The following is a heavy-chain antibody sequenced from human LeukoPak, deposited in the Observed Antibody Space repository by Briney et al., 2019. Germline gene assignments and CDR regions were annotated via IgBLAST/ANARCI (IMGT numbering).Heavy chain of an antibody. D-gene: IGHD6-13*01. CDR2: INHSGST. CDR3: ARGGSTSIAAAGTGWFDP. J-gene: IGHJ5*02. CDR1: GGSFSGYY. V-gene: IGHV4-34*01. Sequence: SETLSLTCAVYGGSFSGYYWSWIRQPPGKGLEWIGEINHSGSTNYNPSLKSRVTISVGTSKNQFSLKLSSVTAADTAVYYCARGGSTSIAAAGTGWFDPWGQGTLVTVSS.